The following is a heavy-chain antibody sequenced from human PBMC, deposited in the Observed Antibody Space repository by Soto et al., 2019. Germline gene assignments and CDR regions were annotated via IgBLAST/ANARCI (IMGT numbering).Heavy chain of an antibody. CDR2: ISGSGGST. Sequence: EVQLLESGGGLVQPGGSLRLSCAASGFTFSSYAMSWVRQAPGKGLEWVSAISGSGGSTYYADSVKGRFTISRDNSKNTLYLQMTGLRDEDTAVYYCAKAPYGGKGPGDYWGQGTLVTVSS. CDR1: GFTFSSYA. J-gene: IGHJ4*02. D-gene: IGHD4-17*01. CDR3: AKAPYGGKGPGDY. V-gene: IGHV3-23*01.